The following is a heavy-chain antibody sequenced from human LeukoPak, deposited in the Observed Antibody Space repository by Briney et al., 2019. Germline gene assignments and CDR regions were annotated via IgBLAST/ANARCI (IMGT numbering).Heavy chain of an antibody. CDR2: ISGDGGTT. J-gene: IGHJ4*02. CDR3: ARDRDWAFDH. V-gene: IGHV3-48*02. D-gene: IGHD3-9*01. Sequence: GGSLRLSCAASGFTFNTYTMNWVRQAPGKGLERLSFISGDGGTTTYADSVMGRFTISRDNAKNSLFLQMNSLRDEDTAVYYCARDRDWAFDHWGQGTLVTVSS. CDR1: GFTFNTYT.